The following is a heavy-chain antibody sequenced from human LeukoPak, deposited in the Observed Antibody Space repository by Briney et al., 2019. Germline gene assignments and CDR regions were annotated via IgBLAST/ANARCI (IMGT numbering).Heavy chain of an antibody. V-gene: IGHV3-21*01. Sequence: GGSLRLSCAASGFTFSSYTMNWVRQAPGKGLEWVSSISSSSSYIYYADSVKGRFTISRDSAKNSLYLQMNSLRADDTAVYYCARDDDSSGYEGDWGQGTLVTVSS. D-gene: IGHD3-22*01. CDR1: GFTFSSYT. CDR2: ISSSSSYI. CDR3: ARDDDSSGYEGD. J-gene: IGHJ4*02.